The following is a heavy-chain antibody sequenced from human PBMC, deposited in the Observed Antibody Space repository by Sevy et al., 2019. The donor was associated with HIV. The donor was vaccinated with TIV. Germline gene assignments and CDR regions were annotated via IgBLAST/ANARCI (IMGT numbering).Heavy chain of an antibody. J-gene: IGHJ4*02. CDR3: AKDSILVAGHFDY. CDR1: GFTFSSYA. V-gene: IGHV3-23*01. CDR2: FTGSSTNT. Sequence: GGSLRLSCAASGFTFSSYAMSWVRQAPGKGLEWVSSFTGSSTNTFYADSVKGRFTISRDNSKNTLYLQMNSLRAEDTAVYYCAKDSILVAGHFDYWGQGTLVTVSS. D-gene: IGHD6-19*01.